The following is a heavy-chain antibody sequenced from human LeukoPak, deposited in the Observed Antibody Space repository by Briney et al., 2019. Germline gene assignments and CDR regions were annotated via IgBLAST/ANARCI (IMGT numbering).Heavy chain of an antibody. CDR1: GFTVSSNY. V-gene: IGHV3-53*01. CDR3: ARGNYSSSGYYFDY. Sequence: GGSLRLSCAASGFTVSSNYMSWVRQAPGKGLEWVSVIYSGGSTYYADSVKGRFTISRDNSKNTLYLQMNSLRAEDTAVYYCARGNYSSSGYYFDYWGQGTLVTVSS. CDR2: IYSGGST. D-gene: IGHD6-13*01. J-gene: IGHJ4*02.